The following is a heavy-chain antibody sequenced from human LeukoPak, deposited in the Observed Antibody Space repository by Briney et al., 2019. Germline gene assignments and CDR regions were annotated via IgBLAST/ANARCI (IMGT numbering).Heavy chain of an antibody. D-gene: IGHD1-26*01. J-gene: IGHJ6*02. CDR1: GFTVVRNY. Sequence: PGGSLSLLHAPSGFTVVRNYSSSVRQAPGKGQESVSFIYSVGSTYYADSVKGRFTISRDNSKNTLYLQMNSLRAEDTAVYYCARDMSGSYPTYYYYYGMDVWGQGTTVTVSS. CDR3: ARDMSGSYPTYYYYYGMDV. V-gene: IGHV3-66*02. CDR2: IYSVGST.